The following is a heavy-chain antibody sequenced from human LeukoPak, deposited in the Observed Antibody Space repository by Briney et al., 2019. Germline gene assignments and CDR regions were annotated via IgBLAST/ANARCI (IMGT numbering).Heavy chain of an antibody. J-gene: IGHJ4*02. V-gene: IGHV3-23*01. Sequence: GGFLRLSCAASGFTFSNYAMSWVRQAPGKGLEWVSLISSSGSSRYYADSVKGRFTISRDNSKNTLYLQVSSLRADDTAVYHCARETAGDYWGQGTLVTVSS. CDR3: ARETAGDY. CDR1: GFTFSNYA. CDR2: ISSSGSSR. D-gene: IGHD2-21*02.